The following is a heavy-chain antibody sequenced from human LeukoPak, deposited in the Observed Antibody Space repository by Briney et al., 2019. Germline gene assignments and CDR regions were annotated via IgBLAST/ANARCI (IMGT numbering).Heavy chain of an antibody. D-gene: IGHD3-16*02. J-gene: IGHJ4*02. CDR1: GYTFTSYD. CDR3: ARGPGVTYYDYVWGSYRYGHLYY. V-gene: IGHV1-8*01. Sequence: ASVTVSFTASGYTFTSYDINWVRQATGQGLGWMGWMNPNSGNTGYAQKFQGRVTMTRNTSISTAYMELSSLRSEDTAVYYCARGPGVTYYDYVWGSYRYGHLYYWGQGTLVTVSS. CDR2: MNPNSGNT.